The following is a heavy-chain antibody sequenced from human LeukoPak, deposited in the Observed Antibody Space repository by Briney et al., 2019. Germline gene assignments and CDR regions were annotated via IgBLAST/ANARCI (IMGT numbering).Heavy chain of an antibody. CDR1: GFTFSSYG. CDR3: ARGLYSSSGHPGDAFDI. D-gene: IGHD6-13*01. CDR2: IWYDGSNK. Sequence: GGSLRLSCAASGFTFSSYGMHWVRQAPGKGLEWVAVIWYDGSNKYYADSVKGRFTISRDNSKNTLYLQMNSLRAADTAVYYCARGLYSSSGHPGDAFDIWGQGKMVTVSS. J-gene: IGHJ3*02. V-gene: IGHV3-33*01.